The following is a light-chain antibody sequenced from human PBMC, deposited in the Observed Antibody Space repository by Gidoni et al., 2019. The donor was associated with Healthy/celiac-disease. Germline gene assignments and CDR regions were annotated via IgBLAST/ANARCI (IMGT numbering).Light chain of an antibody. CDR3: QQSYSTLLIT. V-gene: IGKV1-39*01. CDR2: AAS. CDR1: QSISSD. Sequence: DIQMTQCTSSLSASVGDRVTITCRASQSISSDLNWYQQKPGKAPKLLIYAASSLQSGVPSRFSVSGSGTDFTLTISSLQPEDFATYYCQQSYSTLLITFGQGTRLEIK. J-gene: IGKJ5*01.